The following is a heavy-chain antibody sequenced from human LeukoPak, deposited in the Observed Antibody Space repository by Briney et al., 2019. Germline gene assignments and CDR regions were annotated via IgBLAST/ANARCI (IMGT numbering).Heavy chain of an antibody. CDR3: ARWSSYDILTGYYKGAFDI. CDR1: GFTFSSYS. D-gene: IGHD3-9*01. J-gene: IGHJ3*02. CDR2: ISSSSSYI. V-gene: IGHV3-21*01. Sequence: GSLRLSCAASGFTFSSYSMNWVRQAPGKGLEWVSSISSSSSYIYYADSVKGRFTISRDNAKNSLYLQMNSLRAEDTAVYYCARWSSYDILTGYYKGAFDIWGQGTMVTVSS.